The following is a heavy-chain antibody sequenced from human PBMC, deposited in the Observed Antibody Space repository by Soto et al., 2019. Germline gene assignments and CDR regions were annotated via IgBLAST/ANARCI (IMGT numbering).Heavy chain of an antibody. V-gene: IGHV1-18*01. Sequence: GESLKISCKGSGYSFTSYGISWVRQAPGQGLEWMGWISAYNGSTNYAQKLQGRVTMTTDTSTSTAYMELRSLRSDDTAVYYCARDGTYYDILTGYFKGDYWGQGTLVTVSS. J-gene: IGHJ4*02. CDR3: ARDGTYYDILTGYFKGDY. CDR2: ISAYNGST. CDR1: GYSFTSYG. D-gene: IGHD3-9*01.